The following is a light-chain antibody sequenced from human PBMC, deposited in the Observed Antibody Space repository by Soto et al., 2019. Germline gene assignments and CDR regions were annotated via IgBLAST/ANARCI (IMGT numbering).Light chain of an antibody. CDR1: SGDIGGYNY. CDR3: SSYTSSSTLGGV. J-gene: IGLJ2*01. V-gene: IGLV2-14*01. CDR2: EVS. Sequence: QSVLTQPASVSGSPGQSITISCTGTSGDIGGYNYVSWYQQHPGKAPKLMIYEVSNRPSGVSNRFSGSKSGNTASLTISGLQAEDEADYYCSSYTSSSTLGGVFGGGTKLTVL.